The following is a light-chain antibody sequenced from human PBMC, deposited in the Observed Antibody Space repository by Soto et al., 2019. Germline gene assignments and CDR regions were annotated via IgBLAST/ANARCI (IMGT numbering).Light chain of an antibody. CDR2: AAS. J-gene: IGKJ1*01. V-gene: IGKV1-8*01. CDR3: QQYYTYPLA. CDR1: QPISTY. Sequence: AIRMTQSPSSFSAYTGDKVTITCRASQPISTYLAWYQQKPGEAPRLLIYAASTLHSGVPSRFSGSGTGTDFTLTISCLQSEDFASYYCQQYYTYPLAFGQGTKVEI.